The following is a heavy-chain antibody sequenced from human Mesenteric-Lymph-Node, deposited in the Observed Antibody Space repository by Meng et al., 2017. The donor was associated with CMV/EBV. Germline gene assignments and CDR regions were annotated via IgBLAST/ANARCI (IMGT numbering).Heavy chain of an antibody. CDR3: TRDPAHYFASGSYSTDYYYYGMDV. CDR1: GFTFGEYA. Sequence: GGSLRLSCTASGFTFGEYAMSWVRQAPGKGLEWVGFIRSKPYGGTTEYAASVKGRFTISRDDSKSIAYLQMNSLKPEDTAFYYCTRDPAHYFASGSYSTDYYYYGMDVWGQGTTVTVSS. CDR2: IRSKPYGGTT. V-gene: IGHV3-49*04. D-gene: IGHD3-10*01. J-gene: IGHJ6*02.